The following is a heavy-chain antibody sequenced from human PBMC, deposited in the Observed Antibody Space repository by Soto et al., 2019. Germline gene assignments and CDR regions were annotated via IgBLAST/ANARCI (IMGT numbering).Heavy chain of an antibody. V-gene: IGHV1-18*04. D-gene: IGHD6-19*01. CDR1: GYTFTSYG. J-gene: IGHJ4*02. CDR3: ATGSSKWMVRSPFDY. CDR2: ISAYNGNT. Sequence: QVQLVQSGAEVEKPGASVKVSCKASGYTFTSYGISWVRQAPGQGLERRGWISAYNGNTNYAKNLQGRVTMTTDTSTSTAYMELRSLRSDATAVYYCATGSSKWMVRSPFDYCGQRTLVTVSS.